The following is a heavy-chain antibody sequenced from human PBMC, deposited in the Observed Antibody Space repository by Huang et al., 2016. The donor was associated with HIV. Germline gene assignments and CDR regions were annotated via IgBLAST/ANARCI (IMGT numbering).Heavy chain of an antibody. V-gene: IGHV1-46*03. J-gene: IGHJ3*02. CDR1: GNTFTSFH. CDR2: IIDGGAST. Sequence: QVHLVQSGAEVREPGASVKVSCRPSGNTFTSFHVHWVRQAPGQGLEGMGKIIDGGASTTNAEKFHGRISMTRDRSTGTIFLELRSLRSEDTAMYYCARVQPPHGRNPLDIWGQGTLITVSS. CDR3: ARVQPPHGRNPLDI.